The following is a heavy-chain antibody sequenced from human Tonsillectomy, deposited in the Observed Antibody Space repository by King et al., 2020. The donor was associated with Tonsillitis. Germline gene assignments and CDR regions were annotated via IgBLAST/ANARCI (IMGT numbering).Heavy chain of an antibody. D-gene: IGHD1-14*01. Sequence: VQLVESGGGVVQPGRSLRLSCAAAGFIFSSYGMHWVRQAPGKGLGGVAVIWFDGSKKYYADSVKGRFTISRDNSKNTLSLEMNSLRAEDTAIYYCARYNTGHSDYWGQGTLVTVSS. J-gene: IGHJ4*02. CDR3: ARYNTGHSDY. V-gene: IGHV3-33*01. CDR1: GFIFSSYG. CDR2: IWFDGSKK.